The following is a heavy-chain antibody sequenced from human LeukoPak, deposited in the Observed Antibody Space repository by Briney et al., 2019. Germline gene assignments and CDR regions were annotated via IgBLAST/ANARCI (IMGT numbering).Heavy chain of an antibody. CDR3: ARASVATSPFDY. CDR1: GFTFSDYY. D-gene: IGHD4-23*01. CDR2: ISNSGGSI. V-gene: IGHV3-11*01. Sequence: GGSLRLSCAASGFTFSDYYMSWIRQAPGKGLEWVSYISNSGGSIYYADSVKGRFTISRDNAKNSLYLQMNTLRADDTAVYYCARASVATSPFDYWGQGTLVTVSS. J-gene: IGHJ4*02.